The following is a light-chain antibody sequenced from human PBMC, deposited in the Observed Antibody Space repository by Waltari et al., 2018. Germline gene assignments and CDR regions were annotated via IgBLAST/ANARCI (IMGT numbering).Light chain of an antibody. Sequence: DIVLTQSPGTLSLSPGERAPLSCRASRSVSYNYLAWYQQKPGQAPRLLIYAASSRATGIPDRFSGSGSGTDFTLTITRVEPEDFAVYYCQQYGSSPWTFSQGTKVDIK. CDR3: QQYGSSPWT. CDR2: AAS. CDR1: RSVSYNY. J-gene: IGKJ1*01. V-gene: IGKV3-20*01.